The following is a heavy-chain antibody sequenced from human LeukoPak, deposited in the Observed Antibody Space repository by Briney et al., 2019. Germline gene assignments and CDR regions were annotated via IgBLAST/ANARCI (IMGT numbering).Heavy chain of an antibody. V-gene: IGHV3-21*01. Sequence: PGGSLRLSCVASGFNFIYYGMYWVRQAPGKGLEWVSSISSSSSYIFYADSVRGRFSISRDNAKNSLYLQMNSLRAEDTAVYYCAELGITMIGGVWGKGTTVTISS. CDR3: AELGITMIGGV. J-gene: IGHJ6*04. CDR2: ISSSSSYI. CDR1: GFNFIYYG. D-gene: IGHD3-10*02.